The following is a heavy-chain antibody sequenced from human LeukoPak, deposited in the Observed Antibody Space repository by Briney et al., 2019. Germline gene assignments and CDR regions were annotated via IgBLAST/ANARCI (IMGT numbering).Heavy chain of an antibody. J-gene: IGHJ5*02. CDR1: GASISNYY. V-gene: IGHV4-59*01. D-gene: IGHD6-19*01. CDR3: ARDWAGYSSGWYGNWFDP. CDR2: IHYTGST. Sequence: SETLSLTCTVSGASISNYYCSWIRQPPGKGLEWIGYIHYTGSTNYNPSLKSRVTISVDTSKNQFSLKLRSVTAADTAVYYCARDWAGYSSGWYGNWFDPWGQGTLVTVSS.